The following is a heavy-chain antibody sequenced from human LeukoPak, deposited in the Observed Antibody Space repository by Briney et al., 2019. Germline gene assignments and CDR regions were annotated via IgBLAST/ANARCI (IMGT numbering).Heavy chain of an antibody. J-gene: IGHJ6*03. V-gene: IGHV3-15*01. CDR2: IKSKTDGGTT. Sequence: GGSLRLSCAASGFTFSNAWMSWVRQAPGKGLEWVGRIKSKTDGGTTDYAAPVKGRFTISRDDSKNTLYLQMNSLKTEDTAVYYYSTASAARLLYYYYMGVWGKGTTVTVSS. CDR1: GFTFSNAW. CDR3: STASAARLLYYYYMGV. D-gene: IGHD2-15*01.